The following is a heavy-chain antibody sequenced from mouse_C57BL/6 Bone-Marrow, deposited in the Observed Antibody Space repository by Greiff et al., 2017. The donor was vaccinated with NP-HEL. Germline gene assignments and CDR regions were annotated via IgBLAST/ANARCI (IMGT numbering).Heavy chain of an antibody. V-gene: IGHV1-59*01. CDR1: GYTFTSYW. J-gene: IGHJ2*01. CDR2: IDPSDSYT. D-gene: IGHD1-1*01. CDR3: AREGYYGSSGY. Sequence: QVQLQQPGAELVRPGTSVKLSCKASGYTFTSYWMHWVKQRPGQGLEWIGVIDPSDSYTTYNQKFKGKSTLTVDTSSSTAYMQLSSLTSEDSAVYYCAREGYYGSSGYWGQGTTLTVSS.